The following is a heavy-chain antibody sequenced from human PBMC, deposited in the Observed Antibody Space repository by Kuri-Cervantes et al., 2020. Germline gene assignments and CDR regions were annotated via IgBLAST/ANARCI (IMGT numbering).Heavy chain of an antibody. CDR2: MYYRGSS. J-gene: IGHJ4*02. V-gene: IGHV4-59*08. CDR3: ARGGRGDYFI. CDR1: GDAMNTYY. Sequence: SETLSLTCNVSGDAMNTYYWSWIRQPPGRGLEWIGYMYYRGSSTFNPSLKRRVTMSVDTSKNQFSLKLSSVTAADTAVYYCARGGRGDYFIWGQGTLVTVSS. D-gene: IGHD4-17*01.